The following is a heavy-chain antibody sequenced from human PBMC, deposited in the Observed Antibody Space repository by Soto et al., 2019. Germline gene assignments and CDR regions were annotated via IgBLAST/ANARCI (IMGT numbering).Heavy chain of an antibody. CDR1: GYTFTGYY. Sequence: QVQLVQSGTEVKRPGDSVKVSCKASGYTFTGYYVHWVRQATGQGLVWMGWINPNSGDTYLAQRFQGRVTMNRDTSIVTAYMELRGLTSDDTADYYCAKGGAIVAAGTRVYRYNAMDVWGQGTTVTVSS. V-gene: IGHV1-2*02. D-gene: IGHD1-26*01. CDR2: INPNSGDT. CDR3: AKGGAIVAAGTRVYRYNAMDV. J-gene: IGHJ6*02.